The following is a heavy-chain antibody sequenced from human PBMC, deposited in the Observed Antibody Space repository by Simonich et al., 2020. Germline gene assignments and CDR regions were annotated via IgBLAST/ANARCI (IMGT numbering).Heavy chain of an antibody. CDR2: IIPILGKA. V-gene: IGHV1-69*06. J-gene: IGHJ4*02. CDR1: GGTFSSYA. D-gene: IGHD3-10*01. Sequence: QVQLVQSGAEVKKPGSSGKVSCKASGGTFSSYAISWVRQAPGQGLEWIGGIIPILGKANYAQECQGRVTITADKSTSTAYMELSSLRSEDTAVYYCARTNTMRELDTMVRGVDYFDYWGQGTLVTVSS. CDR3: ARTNTMRELDTMVRGVDYFDY.